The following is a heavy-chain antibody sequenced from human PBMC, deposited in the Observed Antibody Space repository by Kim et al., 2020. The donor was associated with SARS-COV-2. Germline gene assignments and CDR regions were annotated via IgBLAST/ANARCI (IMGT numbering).Heavy chain of an antibody. J-gene: IGHJ5*02. Sequence: SETLSLTCTVSGGSISSSSYYWGWIRQPPGKGLEWIGSIYYSGSTYYNPSLKSRVTISVDTSKNQFSLKLSSVTAADTAVYYCARTAPPRIAAAGTVNWFDPWGQGTLLTVSS. CDR3: ARTAPPRIAAAGTVNWFDP. CDR1: GGSISSSSYY. CDR2: IYYSGST. V-gene: IGHV4-39*01. D-gene: IGHD6-13*01.